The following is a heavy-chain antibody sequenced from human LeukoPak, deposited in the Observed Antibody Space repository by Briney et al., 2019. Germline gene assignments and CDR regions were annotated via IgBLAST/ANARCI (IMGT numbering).Heavy chain of an antibody. CDR3: ADYGVSGVRNNFY. CDR1: GLAFSSYA. Sequence: PGGSLRLSCAASGLAFSSYAMSWVRQAPGKGLEWDSTISVASNTFYAGSVKGRFTISRDNSRNTVYLQMTSLRADDTAVYYCADYGVSGVRNNFYWGQGTLVTVSS. J-gene: IGHJ4*02. D-gene: IGHD3-3*01. CDR2: ISVASNT. V-gene: IGHV3-23*01.